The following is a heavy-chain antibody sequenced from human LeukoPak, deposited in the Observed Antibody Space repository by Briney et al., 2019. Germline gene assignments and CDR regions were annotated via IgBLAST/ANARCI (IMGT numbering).Heavy chain of an antibody. Sequence: ASVKVSCKASGFTFTNYYMHWVRQAPGQGLEWMGLVSPTGSSTNYAQKFRGRVTMTRDTSTTTVYMELSSLRSEDTAVYYCAREESGGYFDYWDQGTLVTVSS. J-gene: IGHJ4*02. D-gene: IGHD2-8*02. CDR2: VSPTGSST. V-gene: IGHV1-46*01. CDR3: AREESGGYFDY. CDR1: GFTFTNYY.